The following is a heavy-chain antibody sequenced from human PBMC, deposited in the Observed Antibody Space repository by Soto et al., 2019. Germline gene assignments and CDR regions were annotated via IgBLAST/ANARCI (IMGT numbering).Heavy chain of an antibody. CDR2: ISGTDDYT. Sequence: PGGSLRLSCAASGFTFSNFAMTWVRQAPGEGLEWVSSISGTDDYTYYADSVKGRFTISRDNARNTLFLQMNNLRADDTAMYYWAKSSRNHASAIQEFFDPWGLGNLVTVSS. CDR1: GFTFSNFA. CDR3: AKSSRNHASAIQEFFDP. J-gene: IGHJ5*02. D-gene: IGHD3-10*01. V-gene: IGHV3-23*01.